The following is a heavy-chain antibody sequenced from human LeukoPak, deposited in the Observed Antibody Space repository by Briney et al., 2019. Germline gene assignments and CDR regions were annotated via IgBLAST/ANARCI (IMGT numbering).Heavy chain of an antibody. CDR2: INPSGGST. J-gene: IGHJ5*02. CDR3: ARDPQADILTGLPAGWFDP. CDR1: GYTFTSYY. V-gene: IGHV1-46*03. D-gene: IGHD3-9*01. Sequence: ASVKVSCKASGYTFTSYYMHWVRQAPGQGLEWMGIINPSGGSTSYAQKFQGRVTMTRDTSTSTVYMELSSLRSEDTAVYYCARDPQADILTGLPAGWFDPWGQGTLVTVSS.